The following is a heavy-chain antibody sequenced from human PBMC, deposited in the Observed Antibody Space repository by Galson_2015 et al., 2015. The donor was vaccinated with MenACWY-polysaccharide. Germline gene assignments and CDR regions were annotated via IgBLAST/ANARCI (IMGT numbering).Heavy chain of an antibody. Sequence: SVKVSCKASGYTFTSYDINWVRQASGQGLEWMGWMNPNSGNTGYAQKFQGRVTMTGNTSISTAYMELTSLRSEDTAVYFCARADDVVIGPGGQTYYYYNMDVWGQGTTVTVSS. D-gene: IGHD2-2*01. V-gene: IGHV1-8*01. CDR3: ARADDVVIGPGGQTYYYYNMDV. CDR1: GYTFTSYD. J-gene: IGHJ6*02. CDR2: MNPNSGNT.